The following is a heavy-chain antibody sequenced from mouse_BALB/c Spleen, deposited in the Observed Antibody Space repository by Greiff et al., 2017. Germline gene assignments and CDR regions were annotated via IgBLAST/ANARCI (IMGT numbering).Heavy chain of an antibody. CDR3: AREGWDGRGFAY. V-gene: IGHV3-2*02. CDR2: ISYSGST. D-gene: IGHD1-1*01. Sequence: EVKLVESGPGLVKPSQSLSLTCTVTGYSITSDYAWNWIRQFPGNKLEWMGYISYSGSTSYNPSLKSRISITRDTSKNQFFLQLNSVTTEDTATYYCAREGWDGRGFAYWGQGTLVTVSA. CDR1: GYSITSDYA. J-gene: IGHJ3*01.